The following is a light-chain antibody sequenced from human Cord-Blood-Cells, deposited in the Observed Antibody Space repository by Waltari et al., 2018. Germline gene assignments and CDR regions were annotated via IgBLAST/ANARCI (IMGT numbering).Light chain of an antibody. V-gene: IGKV1-39*01. CDR2: DAS. Sequence: DIQMTQSPSSLSASVGDRVTITCRASQSISSYLNWYQQKPGRAPKLPIYDASSLQSGVPSRFSGSGSGTDFTLTISSLQPEDFATYYCQQSYSTPFGGGTKVEIK. J-gene: IGKJ4*01. CDR3: QQSYSTP. CDR1: QSISSY.